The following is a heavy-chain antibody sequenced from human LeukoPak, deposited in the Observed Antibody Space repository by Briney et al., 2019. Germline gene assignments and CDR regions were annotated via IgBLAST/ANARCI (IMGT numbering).Heavy chain of an antibody. Sequence: ASVKVSCKASGYTFTSYGISWVRQAPGQGLEWMGWISAYNGNTDYAQKLQGRVTMTTDTSTSTAYMELRSLRSDDTAVYYCARAPEGVYDSSGYYYFDYWGQGTLVT. CDR2: ISAYNGNT. CDR1: GYTFTSYG. D-gene: IGHD3-22*01. V-gene: IGHV1-18*01. J-gene: IGHJ4*02. CDR3: ARAPEGVYDSSGYYYFDY.